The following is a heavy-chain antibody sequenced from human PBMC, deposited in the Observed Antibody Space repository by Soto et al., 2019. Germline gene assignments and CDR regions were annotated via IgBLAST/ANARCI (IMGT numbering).Heavy chain of an antibody. J-gene: IGHJ4*02. CDR1: GFTFSSYA. V-gene: IGHV3-23*01. Sequence: GGSLRLSCAASGFTFSSYAMSWVRQAPGKGLEWVSAISGSGGSTYYADSVKGWFTISRDNSKNTLYLQMNSLRAEDTAVYYCAKAFDFWSGYDDHYFDYWGQGTLVTVSS. CDR3: AKAFDFWSGYDDHYFDY. D-gene: IGHD3-3*01. CDR2: ISGSGGST.